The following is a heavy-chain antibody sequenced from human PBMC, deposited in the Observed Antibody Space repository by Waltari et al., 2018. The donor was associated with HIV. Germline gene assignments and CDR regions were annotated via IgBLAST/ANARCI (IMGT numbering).Heavy chain of an antibody. J-gene: IGHJ4*02. V-gene: IGHV4-39*01. CDR1: GGLITSGSFH. CDR2: IYYSGST. CDR3: ARHVVGESPFYFDF. Sequence: QLQLQESGPGLVKPSETLSLTCTVSGGLITSGSFHWGWIRQPPGLGLEWIGTIYYSGSTYYNPSLKSRVTMSVDTSKKQFSMKLSSVTAADTAVYYCARHVVGESPFYFDFWGQGTLVTVSS. D-gene: IGHD3-16*01.